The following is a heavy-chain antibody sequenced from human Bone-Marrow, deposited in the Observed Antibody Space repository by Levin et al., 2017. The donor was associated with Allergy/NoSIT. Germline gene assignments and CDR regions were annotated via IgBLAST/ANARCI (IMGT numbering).Heavy chain of an antibody. J-gene: IGHJ4*02. D-gene: IGHD2-8*02. Sequence: ASVKVSCKASGGTFNNFAFSWVRQAPGQGLEWVGGIIPIFRTSSYAQKFQGRVTVTADHSTSTAYMELSSLRSEDTAVYYCAATPRYCTGGSCFQAEIDYWGQGTLVTVSS. CDR3: AATPRYCTGGSCFQAEIDY. CDR2: IIPIFRTS. CDR1: GGTFNNFA. V-gene: IGHV1-69*13.